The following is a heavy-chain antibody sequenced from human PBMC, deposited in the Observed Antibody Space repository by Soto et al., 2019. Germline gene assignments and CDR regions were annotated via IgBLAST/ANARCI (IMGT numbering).Heavy chain of an antibody. CDR1: GFTFSNAW. CDR3: TTDHEDTRAYGMDV. CDR2: IKSKTDGGTT. Sequence: LSLSCASSGFTFSNAWMNWVRQASGKGMEWAGRIKSKTDGGTTDYAAPVKGRLTISRDDSKNTLYPQIYRLKTEDTAVYYCTTDHEDTRAYGMDVWGQVTTVTVSS. V-gene: IGHV3-15*07. J-gene: IGHJ6*02.